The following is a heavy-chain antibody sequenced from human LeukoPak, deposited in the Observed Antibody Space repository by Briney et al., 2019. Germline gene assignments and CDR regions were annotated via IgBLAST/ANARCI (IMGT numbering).Heavy chain of an antibody. CDR2: ISGSGGST. D-gene: IGHD3-9*01. J-gene: IGHJ4*02. Sequence: GGSLRLSCAASGFTFSSYAMSWVRQAPGKGLEWVSAISGSGGSTYYADSVKGRFTISRDNSKNTLYLQMNSLRAGDTAVYYCARNTPDIFLEGWGRGTLVTVSS. V-gene: IGHV3-23*01. CDR3: ARNTPDIFLEG. CDR1: GFTFSSYA.